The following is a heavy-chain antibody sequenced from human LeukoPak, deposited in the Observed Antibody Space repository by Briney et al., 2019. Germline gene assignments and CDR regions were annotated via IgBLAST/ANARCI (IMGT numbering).Heavy chain of an antibody. J-gene: IGHJ6*02. CDR3: ARGGGLDV. D-gene: IGHD3-16*01. CDR1: GFTFSTYG. V-gene: IGHV3-48*04. CDR2: IRGSDNI. Sequence: GGSLRLSCAASGFTFSTYGMNWVRQAPGRGLEWVSHIRGSDNIYYADSVKGRFTISRDNAKNSLYLQMSNLRAEDTAVYFCARGGGLDVWGQGATVTVSS.